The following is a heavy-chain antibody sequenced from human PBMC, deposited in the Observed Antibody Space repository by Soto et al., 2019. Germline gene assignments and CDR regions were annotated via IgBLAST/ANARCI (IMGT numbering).Heavy chain of an antibody. J-gene: IGHJ4*02. CDR2: TRNKANSYTT. V-gene: IGHV3-72*01. Sequence: GGSLRLSCAASGFTFSDHYIDWVRQAPGKGLEWVGRTRNKANSYTTNYAASVKGRFIISRDDSKNSLYLQMDSLKTEDTAVYYCARSGSSTSCYDYWGQGALVTVSS. D-gene: IGHD2-2*01. CDR1: GFTFSDHY. CDR3: ARSGSSTSCYDY.